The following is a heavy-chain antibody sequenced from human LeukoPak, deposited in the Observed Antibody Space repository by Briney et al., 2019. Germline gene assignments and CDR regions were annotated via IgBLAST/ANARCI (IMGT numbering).Heavy chain of an antibody. CDR3: ARSTGTSDLDV. J-gene: IGHJ6*02. CDR1: GNSVSSNRAA. Sequence: SQTLSLTCAISGNSVSSNRAAWNWIRRSPSRGLEWLGRTYYRSTWYNDYAVSVRGRITIKPDTSKNQFSLQLNSVTPEDTAVYYCARSTGTSDLDVWGQGTSVTVSS. D-gene: IGHD1-7*01. CDR2: TYYRSTWYN. V-gene: IGHV6-1*01.